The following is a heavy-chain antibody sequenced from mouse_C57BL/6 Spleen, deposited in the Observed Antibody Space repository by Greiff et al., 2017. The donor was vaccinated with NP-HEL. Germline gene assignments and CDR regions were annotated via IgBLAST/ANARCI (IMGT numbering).Heavy chain of an antibody. V-gene: IGHV5-4*01. Sequence: EVQLVESGGGLVKPGGSLKLSCAASGFTFSSYAMSWVRQTPEKRLEWVATISDGGSYTYYPDNVKGRFTISRDNAKNNLYLQMSHLKSEDTALYYCARLSLSHSGRSHYAMDSFRQGTSVTVSS. D-gene: IGHD1-1*01. J-gene: IGHJ4*01. CDR1: GFTFSSYA. CDR2: ISDGGSYT. CDR3: ARLSLSHSGRSHYAMDS.